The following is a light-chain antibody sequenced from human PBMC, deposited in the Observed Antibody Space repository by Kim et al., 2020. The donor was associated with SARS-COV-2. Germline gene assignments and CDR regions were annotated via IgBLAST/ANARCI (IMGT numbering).Light chain of an antibody. CDR2: GKN. V-gene: IGLV3-19*01. CDR3: NSLVISGNPWV. J-gene: IGLJ3*02. CDR1: SLRSAS. Sequence: SSELTQDPAVSVALGQTLSITCQGDSLRSASASWYQQKPGQAPVLLIHGKNNSPSLIPDRFSGSRSGNLASFIITESPAAAEAASYCNSLVISGNPWVFG.